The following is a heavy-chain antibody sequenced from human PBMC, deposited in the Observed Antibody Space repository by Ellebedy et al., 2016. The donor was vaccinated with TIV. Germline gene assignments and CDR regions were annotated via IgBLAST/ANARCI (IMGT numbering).Heavy chain of an antibody. J-gene: IGHJ5*02. V-gene: IGHV3-30-3*01. CDR2: ISYDGSND. D-gene: IGHD1-26*01. CDR1: GFTFSNYA. CDR3: ARDKGPYSGSYFHA. Sequence: GESLKISCAASGFTFSNYAMHWVRQAPGKGLEWVAVISYDGSNDYYGDSVKGRFTISRDNSKNTLHLRMNSLRAEDTAVYYCARDKGPYSGSYFHAWGQGTLVTVSS.